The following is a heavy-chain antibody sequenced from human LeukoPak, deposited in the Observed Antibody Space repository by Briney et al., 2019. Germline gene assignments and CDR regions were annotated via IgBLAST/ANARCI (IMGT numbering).Heavy chain of an antibody. Sequence: PSETLSLTCTVSGGSMSSGSYYWSWIRQPAGKGLEWIGRIYTSGSTNYNPSLKSRVTISIDTSKNQFSLKLSSVTAADTAVYYCARGYSSANDWFDPWGQGTLVTVSS. J-gene: IGHJ5*02. CDR1: GGSMSSGSYY. V-gene: IGHV4-61*02. D-gene: IGHD6-19*01. CDR3: ARGYSSANDWFDP. CDR2: IYTSGST.